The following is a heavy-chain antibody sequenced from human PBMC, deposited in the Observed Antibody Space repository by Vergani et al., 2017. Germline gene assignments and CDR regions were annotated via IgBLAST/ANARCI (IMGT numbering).Heavy chain of an antibody. CDR2: ISYDGNKK. D-gene: IGHD1-1*01. J-gene: IGHJ6*03. CDR3: ARDFLTRVTTLDYYYMGV. V-gene: IGHV3-30*03. Sequence: QVQLVESGGGEVQPGRSLRLSCSAAGFPFSDYGVHWVRPAPGQGLEWVSVISYDGNKKNYADSVKGRFTISRDNSKNTLYLEMNALRAEDTAVYYCARDFLTRVTTLDYYYMGVWGKGTTVTVSS. CDR1: GFPFSDYG.